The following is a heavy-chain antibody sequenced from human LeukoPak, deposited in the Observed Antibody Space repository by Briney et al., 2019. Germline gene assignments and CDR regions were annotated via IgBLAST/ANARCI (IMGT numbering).Heavy chain of an antibody. CDR1: GDTSSNYV. CDR2: IIPFFGTP. Sequence: ASVKVSCRASGDTSSNYVVNWVRQAPGPGLEWMGRIIPFFGTPNYAQKFQGRLIMTADKSTNTAYMELSSLRSEDTAMYYCAKASNIYDILVSAFDSWGQGTLVTVSS. V-gene: IGHV1-69*06. CDR3: AKASNIYDILVSAFDS. D-gene: IGHD3-9*01. J-gene: IGHJ4*02.